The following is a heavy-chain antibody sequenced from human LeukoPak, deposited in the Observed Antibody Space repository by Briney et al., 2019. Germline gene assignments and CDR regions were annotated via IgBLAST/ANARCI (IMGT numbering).Heavy chain of an antibody. CDR1: GGSISSYY. J-gene: IGHJ5*02. Sequence: SETLSLTCTVSGGSISSYYWSWIRQTPGKGLEWIGYIYTSGSTNYNPSLKSRVTISVDTSKNQFSLKLSSVTAADTAVYYCARLTGPFDPWGQGTLVTVSS. D-gene: IGHD7-27*01. V-gene: IGHV4-4*09. CDR2: IYTSGST. CDR3: ARLTGPFDP.